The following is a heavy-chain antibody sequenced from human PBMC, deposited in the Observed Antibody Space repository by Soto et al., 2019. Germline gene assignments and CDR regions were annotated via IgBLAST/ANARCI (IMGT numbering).Heavy chain of an antibody. J-gene: IGHJ6*02. D-gene: IGHD3-10*01. CDR3: ARSAFTYGFEGMDV. V-gene: IGHV3-13*01. CDR1: GFTFRIYD. Sequence: GGSLRLSCAASGFTFRIYDIHWVRQATGKGLEWVSTIGTGDDTYYSGSVKGRFTISRDNAKNSVSLEMNNLRAGDTALYYCARSAFTYGFEGMDVWGQGTTVTVSS. CDR2: IGTGDDT.